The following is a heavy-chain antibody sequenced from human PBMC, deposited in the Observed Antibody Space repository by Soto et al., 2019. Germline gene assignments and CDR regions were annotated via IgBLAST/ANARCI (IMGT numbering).Heavy chain of an antibody. D-gene: IGHD1-7*01. V-gene: IGHV3-7*01. CDR2: IKQDGSEK. Sequence: GESLKISCAASGFTFSSYWMSWVRQAPGKGLEWVANIKQDGSEKYYVDSVKGRFTISRDNAKNSLYLQMNSLRAEDTAVYYCARVDGTTYYYYYYMDVWGKGTTVTVSS. J-gene: IGHJ6*03. CDR1: GFTFSSYW. CDR3: ARVDGTTYYYYYYMDV.